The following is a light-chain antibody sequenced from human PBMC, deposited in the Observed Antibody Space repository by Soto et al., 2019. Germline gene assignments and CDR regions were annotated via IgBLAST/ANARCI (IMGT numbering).Light chain of an antibody. J-gene: IGKJ4*01. CDR2: AAT. Sequence: DIQMTQSPSSLSASVGDRVTIGCRASQNINTYLAWFQQKPGKAPKSLIYAATNLQGGVPSRFSGTGSGTEFSLTISSLPPEDVATYYCQKYERYPPSFGGGTKLDI. CDR3: QKYERYPPS. CDR1: QNINTY. V-gene: IGKV1-16*01.